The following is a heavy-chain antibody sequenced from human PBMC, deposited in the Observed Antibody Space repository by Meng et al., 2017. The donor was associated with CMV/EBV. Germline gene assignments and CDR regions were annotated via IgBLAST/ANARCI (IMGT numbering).Heavy chain of an antibody. D-gene: IGHD2-2*01. CDR3: ARTVVVPAAPEGWFDP. CDR1: GYTFTSYA. Sequence: SVKVSCKASGYTFTSYAISWVRQAPGQGLEWMGGIIPIFGTANYAQKFQGRVTITTDESTSTAYMELSSLRSEDTAVYYCARTVVVPAAPEGWFDPWGQGTLVTVSS. CDR2: IIPIFGTA. J-gene: IGHJ5*02. V-gene: IGHV1-69*05.